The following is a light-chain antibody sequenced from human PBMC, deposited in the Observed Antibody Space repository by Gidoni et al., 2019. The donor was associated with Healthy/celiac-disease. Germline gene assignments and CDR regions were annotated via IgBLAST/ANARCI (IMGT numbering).Light chain of an antibody. V-gene: IGLV1-44*01. Sequence: QSVLTQPPSPSASPGQRVTISCSGSSSNIGSNTVNWYQQLPGPAPKLLIYSNNQRPSGVPDRFSGSKSGTSASLAISGLQSEDEADYYCAAWDDSLNGWVFGGGTKLTVL. J-gene: IGLJ3*02. CDR1: SSNIGSNT. CDR3: AAWDDSLNGWV. CDR2: SNN.